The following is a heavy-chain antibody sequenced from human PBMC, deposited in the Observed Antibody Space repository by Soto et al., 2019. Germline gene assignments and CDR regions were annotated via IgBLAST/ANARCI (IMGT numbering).Heavy chain of an antibody. J-gene: IGHJ5*02. D-gene: IGHD1-1*01. CDR2: INHSGST. V-gene: IGHV4-34*01. CDR3: ATANWSPHYFDP. CDR1: GGSFSGYY. Sequence: SETLSLTCAVYGGSFSGYYWSWLRQPPGKGLEWIGEINHSGSTNYNPSLKSRVTISVDTSKNQFSLKVTSVTAADTAVYYCATANWSPHYFDPWGHGTLVTVSA.